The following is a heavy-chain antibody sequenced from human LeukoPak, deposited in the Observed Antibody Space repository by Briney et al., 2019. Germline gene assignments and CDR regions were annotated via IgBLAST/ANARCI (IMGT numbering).Heavy chain of an antibody. J-gene: IGHJ2*01. Sequence: ASVKVSCKASGGTFSSYAISWVRQAPGQGLELMGRIIPMFGTANYAQKFQGRVTITTDESTSTAYMELSSLRSEDTAVYYCARDQQLVPGFFDLWGRGTLVTVSS. CDR2: IIPMFGTA. V-gene: IGHV1-69*05. D-gene: IGHD6-13*01. CDR3: ARDQQLVPGFFDL. CDR1: GGTFSSYA.